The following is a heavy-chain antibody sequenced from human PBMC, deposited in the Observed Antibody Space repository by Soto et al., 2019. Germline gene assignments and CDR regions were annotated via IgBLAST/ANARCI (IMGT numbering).Heavy chain of an antibody. CDR3: AKDPIVLMGRAYGMDV. V-gene: IGHV3-23*01. J-gene: IGHJ6*02. CDR1: GFTFSSYA. CDR2: ISGSGGST. Sequence: GGSLRLSCAASGFTFSSYAMSWVRQAPGKGLEWVSAISGSGGSTYYADSVKGRFTISRDNSKNTLYLQMNSLRAEDTAVYYCAKDPIVLMGRAYGMDVWGQGTTVTVSS. D-gene: IGHD2-8*01.